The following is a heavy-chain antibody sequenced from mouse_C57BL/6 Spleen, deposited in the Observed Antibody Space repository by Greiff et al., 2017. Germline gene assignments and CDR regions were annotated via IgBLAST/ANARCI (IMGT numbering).Heavy chain of an antibody. CDR1: GYAFSSSW. J-gene: IGHJ2*01. V-gene: IGHV1-82*01. Sequence: VQLQQSGPALVKPGASVKISCKASGYAFSSSWMNWVKQRPGEGLVWFGRIYPGDGDTNYNGKFKGEATLTADKSSSPAYMQLSSLTSEDSAVYFCARSYPIDYWGQGTTLTVSS. CDR3: ARSYPIDY. CDR2: IYPGDGDT. D-gene: IGHD1-1*01.